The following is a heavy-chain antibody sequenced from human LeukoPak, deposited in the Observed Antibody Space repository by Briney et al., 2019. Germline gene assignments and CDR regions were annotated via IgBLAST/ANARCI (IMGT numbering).Heavy chain of an antibody. CDR2: ISGSSSYI. J-gene: IGHJ4*02. D-gene: IGHD3-10*01. CDR1: GFTFSSYS. CDR3: ARDYYGSGSLDY. V-gene: IGHV3-21*01. Sequence: GGSLRLSCAASGFTFSSYSMNWVRQAPGKGLEWVSSISGSSSYIYYAGSEKGRFTISRDNAKNSLYLQMNSLRAEDTAVYYCARDYYGSGSLDYWGQGTLVTVSS.